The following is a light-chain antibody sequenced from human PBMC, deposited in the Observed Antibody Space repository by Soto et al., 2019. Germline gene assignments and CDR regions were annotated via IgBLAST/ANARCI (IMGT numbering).Light chain of an antibody. V-gene: IGKV3-20*01. CDR2: GAS. CDR1: QSVSSRN. CDR3: QQYSDLPYT. Sequence: EIVLTQSPGTLSLSPRERATLSCRASQSVSSRNLAWYQQKPGQAPRLLIYGASSRATGIPDRFSGSASVSDFTLTINRLEPEDFAVYYCQQYSDLPYTFGQGTKLEVK. J-gene: IGKJ2*01.